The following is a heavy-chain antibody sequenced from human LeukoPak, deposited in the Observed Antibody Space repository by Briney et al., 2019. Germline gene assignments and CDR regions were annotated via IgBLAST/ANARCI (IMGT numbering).Heavy chain of an antibody. CDR2: INAGGDRG. V-gene: IGHV3-23*01. CDR1: APKLIMNG. J-gene: IGHJ6*03. CDR3: VKDGSRRGRSYLDV. D-gene: IGHD2-15*01. Sequence: GGSLRLSRQASAPKLIMNGIDCARQAPGKGLEWVSVINAGGDRGYNADSVKGRFTISRDNLRTTLFQERNGLIVQVTTLNDGVKDGSRRGRSYLDVWGKGTTVTVSS.